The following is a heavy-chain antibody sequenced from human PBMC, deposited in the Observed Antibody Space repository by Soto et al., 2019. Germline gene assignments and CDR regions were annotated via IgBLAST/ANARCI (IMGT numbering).Heavy chain of an antibody. D-gene: IGHD3-10*01. CDR2: IIPIFGTA. Sequence: QVQLMQSGAEVKKPGSSVKVSCKASGGTFSSYAISWVRQAPGQGLEWMGGIIPIFGTANYAQKFQGRVTITADESTRTAYMELSSLRSENTPVYSWARCYYGSGSNWNNYYYSGMDVWGQGTTVTVSS. CDR3: ARCYYGSGSNWNNYYYSGMDV. CDR1: GGTFSSYA. V-gene: IGHV1-69*12. J-gene: IGHJ6*02.